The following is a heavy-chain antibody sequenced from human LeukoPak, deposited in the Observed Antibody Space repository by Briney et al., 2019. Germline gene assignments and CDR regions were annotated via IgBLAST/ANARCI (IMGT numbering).Heavy chain of an antibody. Sequence: SETLSLTCTVSGGSISSYYWSWIRQPPGKGLEWIGYIYYSGSTNYNPSLKSRVTISVDTSKNQFSLKLSSVTAADTAVYYCARPLHGAFDIWGQGTMVTASS. CDR3: ARPLHGAFDI. V-gene: IGHV4-59*01. CDR1: GGSISSYY. J-gene: IGHJ3*02. D-gene: IGHD2-15*01. CDR2: IYYSGST.